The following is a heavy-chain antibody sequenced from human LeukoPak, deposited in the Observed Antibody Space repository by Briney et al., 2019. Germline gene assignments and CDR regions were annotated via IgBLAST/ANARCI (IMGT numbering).Heavy chain of an antibody. CDR2: INPNSGGT. CDR3: ARAGYCSSTSCYVPNYYYYYGMDV. CDR1: GYTFTGYY. Sequence: ASVKVSRKASGYTFTGYYMHWVRQAPGQGLEWMGWINPNSGGTNYAQKFQGWVTMTRDTSISTAYMELSRLRSDDTAVYYCARAGYCSSTSCYVPNYYYYYGMDVWGQGTTVTVSS. J-gene: IGHJ6*02. D-gene: IGHD2-2*01. V-gene: IGHV1-2*04.